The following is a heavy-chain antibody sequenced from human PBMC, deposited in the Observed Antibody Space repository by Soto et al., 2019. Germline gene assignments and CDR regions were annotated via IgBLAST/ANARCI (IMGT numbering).Heavy chain of an antibody. CDR1: GGTFSSYA. V-gene: IGHV1-69*01. CDR2: IIPIFGTA. D-gene: IGHD1-1*01. CDR3: AREDRRHQSYGMDV. J-gene: IGHJ6*02. Sequence: QVQLVQSGAEVKKPGSSVKVSCKASGGTFSSYAISWVRQAPGQGLEWMGGIIPIFGTANYAQKFQGRVTITADESTSTAYMELGSLRSEDTAVYYCAREDRRHQSYGMDVWGQGTTVTVSS.